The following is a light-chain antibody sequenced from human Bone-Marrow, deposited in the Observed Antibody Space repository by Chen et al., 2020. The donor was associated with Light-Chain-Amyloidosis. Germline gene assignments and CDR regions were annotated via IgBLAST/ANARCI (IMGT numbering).Light chain of an antibody. CDR2: LAS. CDR1: QSLMRNNGYNF. V-gene: IGKV2-28*01. J-gene: IGKJ2*01. Sequence: IVMTQSPLSLAVTPGESASISCTSNQSLMRNNGYNFLDWYLQKPGQSPQLLIYLASDRASGVPDRFSGSGSGKDFTLKITSVEADDVGVYFCMQTLQPLRTFGQGTKLEI. CDR3: MQTLQPLRT.